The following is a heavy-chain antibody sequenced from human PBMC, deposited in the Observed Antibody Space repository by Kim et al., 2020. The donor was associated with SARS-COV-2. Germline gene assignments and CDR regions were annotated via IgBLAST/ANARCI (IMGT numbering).Heavy chain of an antibody. V-gene: IGHV3-9*01. Sequence: YAGSVNGRFTISRDNATSPLYLQINSLGAEDTALYYCAKAYCSSTNCYIVYWGQGTLVTVSS. J-gene: IGHJ4*02. D-gene: IGHD2-2*02. CDR3: AKAYCSSTNCYIVY.